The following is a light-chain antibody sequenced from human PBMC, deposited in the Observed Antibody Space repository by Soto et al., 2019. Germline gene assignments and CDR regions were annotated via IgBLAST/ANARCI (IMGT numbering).Light chain of an antibody. Sequence: EFVLTPSPGTLSLSPVERATLSCRASQTVRNNYLAWYQQKPGQAPRLLIYGASSRATGIPDRFSGSGSGTDFTLTISRLVPEDFAVYYCQQYGSSPLWTFGQGTKVDIK. CDR2: GAS. J-gene: IGKJ1*01. CDR3: QQYGSSPLWT. V-gene: IGKV3-20*01. CDR1: QTVRNNY.